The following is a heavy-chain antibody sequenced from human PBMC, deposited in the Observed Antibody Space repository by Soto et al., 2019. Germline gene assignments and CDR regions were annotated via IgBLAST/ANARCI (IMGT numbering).Heavy chain of an antibody. CDR1: GITVSSRY. J-gene: IGHJ4*02. Sequence: EERLVESGGGLVQPGGSLRLSCAASGITVSSRYMSWVRQAPGQGLQWVSLIDGGGRTTYADSVKGRFTISRDNSKNMLYLQMNVLRAEDTAVYYCASDPYSRIAGLWGQGILVTVSS. CDR3: ASDPYSRIAGL. D-gene: IGHD6-13*01. V-gene: IGHV3-66*01. CDR2: IDGGGRT.